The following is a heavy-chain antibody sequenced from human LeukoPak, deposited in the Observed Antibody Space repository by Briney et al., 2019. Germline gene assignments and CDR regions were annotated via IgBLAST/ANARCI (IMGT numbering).Heavy chain of an antibody. Sequence: PGASLRLSCVASGFTFRSSRMNWVRQAPGKGLEWVSCISSSSSYIYYADSVKGRFTISRDNAKNSVYLQMNSLRAEDTAVYYCTRAVAAADFSPGYWGQGTLVTVSS. CDR3: TRAVAAADFSPGY. D-gene: IGHD6-13*01. J-gene: IGHJ4*02. CDR2: ISSSSSYI. CDR1: GFTFRSSR. V-gene: IGHV3-21*01.